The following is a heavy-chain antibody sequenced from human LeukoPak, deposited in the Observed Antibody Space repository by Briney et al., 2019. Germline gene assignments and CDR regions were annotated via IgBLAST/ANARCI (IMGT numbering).Heavy chain of an antibody. Sequence: GGSLRLSCTSSGFTFSRYWMTWVRQAPGQGLEWVANIKQDGSEENYVDAVKGRFTISRNNAKNSLFLQMNSLRAEDTALYHCARHSPLWGYWGQGTLVTVSS. J-gene: IGHJ4*02. CDR1: GFTFSRYW. CDR3: ARHSPLWGY. CDR2: IKQDGSEE. D-gene: IGHD7-27*01. V-gene: IGHV3-7*04.